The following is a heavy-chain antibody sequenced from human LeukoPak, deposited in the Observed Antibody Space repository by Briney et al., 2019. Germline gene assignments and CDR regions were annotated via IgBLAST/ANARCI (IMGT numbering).Heavy chain of an antibody. CDR2: IRTKAYGGAP. CDR1: GFSFGDYT. CDR3: TRKSGAIIVFDH. J-gene: IGHJ4*02. V-gene: IGHV3-49*03. D-gene: IGHD3-3*01. Sequence: GCSLRLSCSGSGFSFGDYTMNWFRQAPGKGLEGVGFIRTKAYGGAPEYAASVKGRFTISRDDSESIAYLQMNSLKTEDTAVYFCTRKSGAIIVFDHWGQGTLVTVSS.